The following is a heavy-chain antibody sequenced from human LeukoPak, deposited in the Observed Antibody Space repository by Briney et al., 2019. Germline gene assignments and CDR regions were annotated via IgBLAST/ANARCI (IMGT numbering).Heavy chain of an antibody. CDR1: GYTFTSYD. J-gene: IGHJ3*02. V-gene: IGHV1-8*01. CDR3: ATRLGYCSGGSCYSVRGAFDI. D-gene: IGHD2-15*01. CDR2: MNPNSGNT. Sequence: ASVKVSCKASGYTFTSYDINWVRQATGQGLEWMGWMNPNSGNTGYAQKFQGRVTMTEDTSTDTAYMELSSLRSEDTAVYYCATRLGYCSGGSCYSVRGAFDIWGQGTMVTVSS.